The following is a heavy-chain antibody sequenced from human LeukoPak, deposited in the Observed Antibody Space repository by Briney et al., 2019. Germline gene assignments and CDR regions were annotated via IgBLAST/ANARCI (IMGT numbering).Heavy chain of an antibody. D-gene: IGHD1-14*01. CDR2: INRSGSST. V-gene: IGHV3-74*03. J-gene: IGHJ4*02. Sequence: GGSLRLSCAASGFTFSDYWMHWVLQVPGKGLVWVSRINRSGSSTTYVDSVKGRFTISRDNAKNTLYLQMDSLRAEDTGVYYCARSNHADDFWGQGTLVTVSS. CDR3: ARSNHADDF. CDR1: GFTFSDYW.